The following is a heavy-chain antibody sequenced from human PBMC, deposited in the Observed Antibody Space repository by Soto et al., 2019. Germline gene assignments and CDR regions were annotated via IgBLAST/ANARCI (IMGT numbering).Heavy chain of an antibody. Sequence: GGSLRLSCAASGFTFSSYGMHWVRQAPGKGLEWVAVISYDGSNKYYADSVKGRFTISRDNSKNTLYLQMNSLRAEDTAVYYCAKNGIYCSSTSCYWSYYYYYRMDVWGQGTTVTVSS. D-gene: IGHD2-2*01. V-gene: IGHV3-30*18. J-gene: IGHJ6*02. CDR3: AKNGIYCSSTSCYWSYYYYYRMDV. CDR2: ISYDGSNK. CDR1: GFTFSSYG.